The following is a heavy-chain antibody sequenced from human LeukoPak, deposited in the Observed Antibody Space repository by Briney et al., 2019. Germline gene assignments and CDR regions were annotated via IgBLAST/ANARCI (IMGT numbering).Heavy chain of an antibody. J-gene: IGHJ4*02. D-gene: IGHD5-18*01. CDR3: ASGYSYGYLGY. V-gene: IGHV1-18*01. CDR1: GYTFTSYG. CDR2: ISAYNGNT. Sequence: ASVKVSCKASGYTFTSYGISWVRQAPGQGLEWMGWISAYNGNTNYAQKFQGRVTITADESTSTAYMELSSLRSEDTAVYYCASGYSYGYLGYWGQGTLVTVSS.